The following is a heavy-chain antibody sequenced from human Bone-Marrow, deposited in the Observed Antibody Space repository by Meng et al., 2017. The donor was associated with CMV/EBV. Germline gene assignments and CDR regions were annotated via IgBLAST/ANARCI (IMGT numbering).Heavy chain of an antibody. CDR2: IYYSGST. CDR1: GGSISSYY. V-gene: IGHV4-59*04. J-gene: IGHJ5*02. D-gene: IGHD3-9*01. Sequence: SETLSLTCTVSGGSISSYYWSWIRQPPGKGLEWIGYIYYSGSTYYNPSLKSRVTISVDTSKNQFSLKLSSVTAADTAVYYCARHDTYYDILTGYFLNWFDPWGQGTLVTVSS. CDR3: ARHDTYYDILTGYFLNWFDP.